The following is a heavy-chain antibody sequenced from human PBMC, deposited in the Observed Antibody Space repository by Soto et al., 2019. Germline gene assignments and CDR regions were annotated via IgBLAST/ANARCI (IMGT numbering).Heavy chain of an antibody. CDR2: ISYDGSNK. CDR3: AKEGLGSGCCSYGMDV. D-gene: IGHD6-19*01. J-gene: IGHJ6*02. Sequence: TGGSLRLSCAASGFTFSSYGMHWVRQAPGKGLEWVAVISYDGSNKYYADSVKGRFTISRDNSKNTLYLQMNSLRAEDTAVYYCAKEGLGSGCCSYGMDVWGQGTTVTVSS. V-gene: IGHV3-30*18. CDR1: GFTFSSYG.